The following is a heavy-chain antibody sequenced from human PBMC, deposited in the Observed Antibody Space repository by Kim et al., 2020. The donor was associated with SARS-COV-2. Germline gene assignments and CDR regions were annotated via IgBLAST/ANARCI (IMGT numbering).Heavy chain of an antibody. V-gene: IGHV1-18*01. Sequence: ASVKVSCKASGYTFTSYGISWVRQAPGQGLEWMGWISAYNGNTNYAQKLQGRVTMTTDTSTSTAYMELRSLRSDDTAVYYCARVTYYYGSGSLFGLSREIEGYYPNGDFDPWGQGTLVTVSS. CDR2: ISAYNGNT. CDR1: GYTFTSYG. J-gene: IGHJ5*02. D-gene: IGHD3-10*01. CDR3: ARVTYYYGSGSLFGLSREIEGYYPNGDFDP.